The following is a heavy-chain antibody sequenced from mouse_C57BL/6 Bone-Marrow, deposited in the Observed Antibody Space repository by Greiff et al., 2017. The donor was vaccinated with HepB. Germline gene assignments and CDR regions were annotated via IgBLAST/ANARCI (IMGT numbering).Heavy chain of an antibody. CDR2: IDPSDSYT. D-gene: IGHD1-1*01. CDR1: GYTFTSYW. CDR3: ARSLLLGWFAY. J-gene: IGHJ3*01. V-gene: IGHV1-50*01. Sequence: QVQLQQPGAELVKPGASVKLSCKASGYTFTSYWMQWVKQRPGQGLEWIGEIDPSDSYTNYNQKFKGKATLTVDTSSSTAYMQLSSLTSEDAAVYYCARSLLLGWFAYWGQGTLVTVSA.